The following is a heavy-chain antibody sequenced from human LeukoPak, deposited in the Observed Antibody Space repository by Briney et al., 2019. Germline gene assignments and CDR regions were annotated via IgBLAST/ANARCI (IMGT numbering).Heavy chain of an antibody. J-gene: IGHJ6*03. V-gene: IGHV1-69*13. Sequence: ASVKVSCKASGGTFSSYAISWVRQAPGQGLEWMGGIIPIFGTANYAQKFQGRVTITADESTSTAYMELSSLRSEDTAVYYCARARSGSYYADDYYYMDVWGKGTTVTVSS. CDR1: GGTFSSYA. CDR2: IIPIFGTA. D-gene: IGHD1-26*01. CDR3: ARARSGSYYADDYYYMDV.